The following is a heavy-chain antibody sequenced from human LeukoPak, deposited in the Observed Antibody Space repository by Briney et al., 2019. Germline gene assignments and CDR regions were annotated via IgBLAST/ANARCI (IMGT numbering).Heavy chain of an antibody. CDR1: GGSISSSSYY. D-gene: IGHD3-16*01. CDR3: ARARLGEFYYFDY. J-gene: IGHJ4*02. Sequence: PSETLSLTCTVSGGSISSSSYYWGWIRQLPGKGLEWIGSIYYSGSTYYNPSLKSRVTISVDTSKNQFSLKLSSVTAADTAVYYCARARLGEFYYFDYWGQGTLVTVSS. V-gene: IGHV4-39*07. CDR2: IYYSGST.